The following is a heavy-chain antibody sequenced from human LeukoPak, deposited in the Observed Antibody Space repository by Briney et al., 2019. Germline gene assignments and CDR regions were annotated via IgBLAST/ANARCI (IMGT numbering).Heavy chain of an antibody. D-gene: IGHD3-22*01. CDR3: ARDYYYDSSGSLNDAFDI. J-gene: IGHJ3*02. CDR1: GGSSSNYY. V-gene: IGHV4-4*07. Sequence: TSETLSLTCTLSGGSSSNYYWSWIRQPAGKGLEWIGRIYSSGSTNYNPSLKSRVNISVDTSTNQFSLRLSSVPVADTAVYYCARDYYYDSSGSLNDAFDIWGQGTMVTLSS. CDR2: IYSSGST.